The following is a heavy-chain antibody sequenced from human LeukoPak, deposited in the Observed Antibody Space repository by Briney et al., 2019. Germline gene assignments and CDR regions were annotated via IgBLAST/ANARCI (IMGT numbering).Heavy chain of an antibody. CDR1: GGSISSGSYY. Sequence: SETLSLTCTVSGGSISSGSYYWSWIRQPAGKGLEWIGRIYTSGSTNYNPSLKSRVTISVDTSKNQFSLKLSSVTAADTAVYYCASSPYYYGSGSYPYWGQGTLVTVPS. V-gene: IGHV4-61*02. CDR2: IYTSGST. J-gene: IGHJ4*02. D-gene: IGHD3-10*01. CDR3: ASSPYYYGSGSYPY.